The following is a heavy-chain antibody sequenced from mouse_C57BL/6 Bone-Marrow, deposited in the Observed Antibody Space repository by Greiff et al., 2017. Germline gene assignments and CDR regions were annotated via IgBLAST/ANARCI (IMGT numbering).Heavy chain of an antibody. D-gene: IGHD2-3*01. J-gene: IGHJ2*01. V-gene: IGHV1-81*01. Sequence: SGAELARPGASVKLSCKASGYTFTSYGISWVKQRTGQGLEWIGEIYPRSGNTYYNEKFKGKATLTADKSSSTAYMELRSLTSEDSAVYFCARSGRWPPGGYWGQGTTLTVSS. CDR2: IYPRSGNT. CDR3: ARSGRWPPGGY. CDR1: GYTFTSYG.